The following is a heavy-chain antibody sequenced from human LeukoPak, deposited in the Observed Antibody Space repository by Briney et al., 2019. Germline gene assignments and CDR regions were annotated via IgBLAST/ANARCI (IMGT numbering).Heavy chain of an antibody. CDR2: IDPSDSYT. V-gene: IGHV5-10-1*01. J-gene: IGHJ3*02. CDR1: GYSFTSYW. D-gene: IGHD5-12*01. Sequence: GESLKISCKGSGYSFTSYWISWVHQMPGKGLEWMGRIDPSDSYTNYSPSFQGHVTISADKSISTAYLQWSSLKASDTAMYYCAIISPGIYSGLDRDAFYIWGQGTMVTVSS. CDR3: AIISPGIYSGLDRDAFYI.